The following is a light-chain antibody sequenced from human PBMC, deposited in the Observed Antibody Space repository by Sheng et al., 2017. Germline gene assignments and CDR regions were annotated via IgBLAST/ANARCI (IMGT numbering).Light chain of an antibody. V-gene: IGKV4-1*01. CDR1: QSLLDTSNNKND. Sequence: DIVMTQSPDSLAVSLGERATITCKSSQSLLDTSNNKNDLAWYQQKPGQPPKLLFYWASSRESGVPDRFTAASASGTDFTPTITSLQAEDVAIYYCQQYSSVPWTFGQGTNVEI. CDR2: WAS. CDR3: QQYSSVPWT. J-gene: IGKJ1*01.